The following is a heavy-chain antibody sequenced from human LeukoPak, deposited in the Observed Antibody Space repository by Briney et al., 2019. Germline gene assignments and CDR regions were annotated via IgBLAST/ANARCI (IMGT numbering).Heavy chain of an antibody. D-gene: IGHD1-26*01. CDR3: SRESGPFSPFGF. CDR1: GGSISSSSYY. J-gene: IGHJ4*02. CDR2: IYYSGST. Sequence: SETLSLTCTVSGGSISSSSYYWGWIRQPPGKGLEWIGSIYYSGSTYYNPSLKSRVTISVDTSKNQVSLNLTSVTAADTAVYYCSRESGPFSPFGFWGQGTLVSVRS. V-gene: IGHV4-39*07.